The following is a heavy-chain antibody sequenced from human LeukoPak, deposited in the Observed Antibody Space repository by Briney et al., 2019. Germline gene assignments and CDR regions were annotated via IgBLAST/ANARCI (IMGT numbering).Heavy chain of an antibody. J-gene: IGHJ5*02. CDR2: IIPIFGTA. D-gene: IGHD3-3*01. V-gene: IGHV1-69*13. CDR1: GGTFSSYA. Sequence: SVKVSCKASGGTFSSYAISWVRQAPGQGLEWMGGIIPIFGTANYAQKFQGRVTITADEPTSTAYMELSSLRSEDTAVYYCARDCGNFWSGYYTGWFDPWGQGTLVTVSS. CDR3: ARDCGNFWSGYYTGWFDP.